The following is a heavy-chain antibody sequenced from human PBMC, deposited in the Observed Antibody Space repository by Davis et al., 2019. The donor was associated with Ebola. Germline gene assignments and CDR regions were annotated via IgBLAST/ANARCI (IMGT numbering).Heavy chain of an antibody. V-gene: IGHV3-64D*06. J-gene: IGHJ4*02. CDR3: AKDIKGITAAGLDY. CDR2: ISSSGANT. CDR1: GFTFSGYS. D-gene: IGHD6-13*01. Sequence: GESLKISCSASGFTFSGYSMHWVRQAPGKGLQYVAAISSSGANTYYTDSVKGRFTISRDNSKNTLYLQMSSLRAEDTALYYCAKDIKGITAAGLDYWGQGTLVTVSS.